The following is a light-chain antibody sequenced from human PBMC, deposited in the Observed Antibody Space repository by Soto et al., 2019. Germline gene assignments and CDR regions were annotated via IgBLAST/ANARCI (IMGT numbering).Light chain of an antibody. V-gene: IGLV1-44*01. Sequence: QSVLTQPPSASGTPGLRVTISCSGSNSNIGSNTVNWYHQLPGTAPKLRIYSNNQRPSGVPDRFSGSKSGTSASLVISGLQSDDEADYYCAAWDDSLSGVVFGGGTKLTVL. CDR3: AAWDDSLSGVV. CDR2: SNN. CDR1: NSNIGSNT. J-gene: IGLJ2*01.